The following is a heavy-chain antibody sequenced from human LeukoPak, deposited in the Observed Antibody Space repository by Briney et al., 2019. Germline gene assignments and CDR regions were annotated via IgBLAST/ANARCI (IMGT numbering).Heavy chain of an antibody. D-gene: IGHD2-21*01. CDR1: GFTFSSYG. Sequence: GGSLRLSCAASGFTFSSYGMSWVPQAPGKGPEWVSAISGSGGSTYYADSVKGRFTISRDNAKNSLFLQMHSLRADDTAVYYCAREIPVIRRFDYWGQGTLVTVSS. CDR2: ISGSGGST. CDR3: AREIPVIRRFDY. V-gene: IGHV3-23*01. J-gene: IGHJ4*02.